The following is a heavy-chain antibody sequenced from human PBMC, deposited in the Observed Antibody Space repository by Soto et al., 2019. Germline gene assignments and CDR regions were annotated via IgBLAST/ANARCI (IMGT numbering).Heavy chain of an antibody. V-gene: IGHV3-23*01. Sequence: EVQLLESGGGLVQPGGSLRLSCAASGFSFSSFTMSWVRQAPGKGREWVSGIRGNGENTNTPDSVKSRFTISRDNCKNTLYLQMSSLRAEDTAVYYCAKIIWGQQVDPFDYWGQGTLVSVSS. J-gene: IGHJ4*02. CDR3: AKIIWGQQVDPFDY. CDR2: IRGNGENT. D-gene: IGHD6-13*01. CDR1: GFSFSSFT.